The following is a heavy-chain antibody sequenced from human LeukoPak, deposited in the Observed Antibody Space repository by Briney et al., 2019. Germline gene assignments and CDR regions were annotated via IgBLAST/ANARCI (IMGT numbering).Heavy chain of an antibody. V-gene: IGHV4-59*12. CDR1: GGSISSYY. CDR2: IYYSGST. Sequence: SETLSLTCTVSGGSISSYYWSWIRQPPGKGLEWIGYIYYSGSTNYNPSLKSRVTISVDTSKNQFSLKLSSVTAADTAVYYCARLYYDSRRASDYWGQGTLVTASS. CDR3: ARLYYDSRRASDY. J-gene: IGHJ4*02. D-gene: IGHD3-22*01.